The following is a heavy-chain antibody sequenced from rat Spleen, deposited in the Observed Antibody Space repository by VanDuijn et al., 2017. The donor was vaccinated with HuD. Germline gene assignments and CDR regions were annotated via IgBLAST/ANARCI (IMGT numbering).Heavy chain of an antibody. CDR3: ARHSFDYFDY. CDR2: IYYDGRGT. J-gene: IGHJ2*01. CDR1: GFTFSDFN. V-gene: IGHV5-7*01. Sequence: EVQLVKSGGGLVQPGRSLKLSCAASGFTFSDFNMAWVRQAPKKGLEWVSTIYYDGRGTYYRDSVKGRFTISRDNAKSTLYLQMDSLRSEDTATYYCARHSFDYFDYWGQGLMVTVSS.